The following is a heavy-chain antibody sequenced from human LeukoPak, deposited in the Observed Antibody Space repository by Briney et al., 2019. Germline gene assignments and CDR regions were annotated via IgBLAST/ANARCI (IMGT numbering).Heavy chain of an antibody. CDR2: IWYDGSDK. CDR1: GFTFTRHG. V-gene: IGHV3-33*01. D-gene: IGHD1-14*01. J-gene: IGHJ4*02. CDR3: ARDITSHYFDY. Sequence: GRSLRLSCSASGFTFTRHGMHWVRQAPGKGLEWVAVIWYDGSDKYYTDSVKGRFTISRDNSRNTLYLRMNSLRVEDTAIYYCARDITSHYFDYCGQGALVTVSS.